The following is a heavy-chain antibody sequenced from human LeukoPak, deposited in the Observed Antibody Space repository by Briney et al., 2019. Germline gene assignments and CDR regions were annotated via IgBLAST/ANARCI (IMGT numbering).Heavy chain of an antibody. Sequence: GGSLRLSCAASGFTFSSYAMSWVRQAPGKGLEWVSFISPSADRTSNADSVEGRFTISRDNPRNTLYLQMNSLRDEDTAVYYCAIMHGYYNGSGYWVQWGQGTLVTVSS. CDR2: ISPSADRT. CDR1: GFTFSSYA. J-gene: IGHJ4*02. D-gene: IGHD3-22*01. V-gene: IGHV3-23*01. CDR3: AIMHGYYNGSGYWVQ.